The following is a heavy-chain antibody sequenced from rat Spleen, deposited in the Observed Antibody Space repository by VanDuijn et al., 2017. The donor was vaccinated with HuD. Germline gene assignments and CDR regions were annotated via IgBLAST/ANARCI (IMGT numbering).Heavy chain of an antibody. CDR2: IIYDGSST. CDR1: GFTFSNYW. CDR3: ARQDTSGYSNWFAY. D-gene: IGHD4-3*01. Sequence: EVQLVESGGGLVQPGRSLKLSCVASGFTFSNYWMTWIRQAPKKGLEWVATIIYDGSSTYYRDSVKGRFTISRDNAESTLYLQMDSLRSEDTATYYCARQDTSGYSNWFAYWGQGTLVTVSS. V-gene: IGHV5-29*01. J-gene: IGHJ3*01.